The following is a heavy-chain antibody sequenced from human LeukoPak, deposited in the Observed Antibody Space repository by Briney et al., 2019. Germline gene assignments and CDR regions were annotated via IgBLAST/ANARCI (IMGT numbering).Heavy chain of an antibody. D-gene: IGHD6-13*01. J-gene: IGHJ4*02. CDR3: ASGSRSSSWYYFDY. Sequence: GGSLRLSCAASGFTFSSYSMNWVRQAPGKGPEWVSSISSSSSYIYYADSVKGRFTISRDNAKNSLYLQMNSLGAEDTAVYYCASGSRSSSWYYFDYWGQGTLVTVSS. V-gene: IGHV3-21*01. CDR1: GFTFSSYS. CDR2: ISSSSSYI.